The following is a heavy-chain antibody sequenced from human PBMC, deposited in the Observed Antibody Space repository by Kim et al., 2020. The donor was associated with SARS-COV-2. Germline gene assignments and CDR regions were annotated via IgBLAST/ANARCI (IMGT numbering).Heavy chain of an antibody. CDR1: GGTFSSYA. Sequence: SVKVSCKASGGTFSSYAISWVRQAPGQGLEWMGGIIPIFGTANYAQKFQGRVTITADKSTSTAYMELSSLRSEDTAVYYCASGKYYDILTGYYRWVNGMDVWGQGTTVTVSS. CDR3: ASGKYYDILTGYYRWVNGMDV. CDR2: IIPIFGTA. D-gene: IGHD3-9*01. J-gene: IGHJ6*02. V-gene: IGHV1-69*06.